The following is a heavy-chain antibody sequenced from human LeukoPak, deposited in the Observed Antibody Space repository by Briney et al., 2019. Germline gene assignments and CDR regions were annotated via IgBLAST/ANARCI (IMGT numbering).Heavy chain of an antibody. CDR1: GFTFSSYS. J-gene: IGHJ4*02. CDR3: ARYYYDISLFDY. CDR2: IKQDGSEK. Sequence: GGSLRLSCAASGFTFSSYSMNWVRQAPGKGLEWVANIKQDGSEKYYVDSVKGRFTISRDNAKNSLYLQMDSLRAEDTAVYYCARYYYDISLFDYWGQGTLVTVSS. V-gene: IGHV3-7*01. D-gene: IGHD3-22*01.